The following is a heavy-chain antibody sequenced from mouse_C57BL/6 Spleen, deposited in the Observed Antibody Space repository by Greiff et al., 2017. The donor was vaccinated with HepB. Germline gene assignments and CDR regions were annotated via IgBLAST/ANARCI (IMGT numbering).Heavy chain of an antibody. CDR3: ARDRDYGSPFAY. Sequence: EVQLQESGPGLVKPSQSLSLTCSVTGYSITSGYYWNWIRQFPGNKLEWMGYISYDGSNNYNPSLKNRISITRDTSKNQFFLKLNSVTTEDTATYYCARDRDYGSPFAYWGQGTLVTVSA. V-gene: IGHV3-6*01. CDR1: GYSITSGYY. D-gene: IGHD1-1*01. CDR2: ISYDGSN. J-gene: IGHJ3*01.